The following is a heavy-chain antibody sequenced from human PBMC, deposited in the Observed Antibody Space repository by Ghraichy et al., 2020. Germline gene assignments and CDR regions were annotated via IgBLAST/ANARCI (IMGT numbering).Heavy chain of an antibody. CDR3: AKENGYSYGYGALYGMDV. V-gene: IGHV3-23*01. CDR1: GFTFSSYA. Sequence: GGSLRLSCAASGFTFSSYAMSWVRQAPGKGLEWVSAISGSGGSTYYADSVKGRFTISRDNSKNTLYLQMNSLRAEDTAVYYCAKENGYSYGYGALYGMDVWGQGTTVTVSS. D-gene: IGHD5-18*01. J-gene: IGHJ6*02. CDR2: ISGSGGST.